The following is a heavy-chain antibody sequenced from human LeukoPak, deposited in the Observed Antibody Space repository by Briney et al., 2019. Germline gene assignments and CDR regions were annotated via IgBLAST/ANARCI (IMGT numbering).Heavy chain of an antibody. Sequence: PSETLSLTCTVSGSSINNYYWSWIRQPPGKGLEWIGYIYYSGSTNYNPSLKSRVTISVDTSKNQFSLKLSSVTAADTAVYYCASAVAEIHNFDYWGQGTLVTVSS. CDR3: ASAVAEIHNFDY. CDR2: IYYSGST. J-gene: IGHJ4*02. CDR1: GSSINNYY. V-gene: IGHV4-59*01. D-gene: IGHD6-19*01.